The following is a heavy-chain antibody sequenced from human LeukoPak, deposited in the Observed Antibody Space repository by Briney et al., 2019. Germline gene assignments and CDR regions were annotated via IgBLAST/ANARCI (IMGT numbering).Heavy chain of an antibody. J-gene: IGHJ4*02. D-gene: IGHD5-12*01. CDR3: ASHSGGYAY. CDR2: VYYSGGT. V-gene: IGHV4-30-4*07. CDR1: GGSIGSGAYS. Sequence: SETLSLTCAVSGGSIGSGAYSWSWVRQPPRKGLERIGYVYYSGGTYYNPSLKSRVTISVDTSKNQFSLKLSSVTAADTAVYYCASHSGGYAYWGQGTLVTVSS.